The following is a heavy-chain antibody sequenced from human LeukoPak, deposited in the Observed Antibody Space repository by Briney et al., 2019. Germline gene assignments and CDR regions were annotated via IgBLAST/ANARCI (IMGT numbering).Heavy chain of an antibody. CDR2: ISSSGSTI. D-gene: IGHD2-15*01. V-gene: IGHV3-48*03. J-gene: IGHJ3*02. CDR3: TRALYSGGMRGAFDI. CDR1: GFAFSIYE. Sequence: GGSLRLSCAASGFAFSIYEMNWVRQAPGKGLEWVSYISSSGSTIYYADSVKGRFPISRDNAENSLFLQMNSLRAEDTALYYCTRALYSGGMRGAFDIWGQGTVVTVSS.